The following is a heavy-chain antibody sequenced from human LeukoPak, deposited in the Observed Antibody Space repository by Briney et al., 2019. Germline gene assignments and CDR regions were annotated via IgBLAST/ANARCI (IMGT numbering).Heavy chain of an antibody. V-gene: IGHV3-23*01. J-gene: IGHJ4*02. CDR2: ISGSGGST. CDR1: GFTFSSYA. Sequence: GGSLRLSCAASGFTFSSYAMSWVRQAPGKGLEWVSAISGSGGSTYYADSVKGRFTISRDNSNNTLYLQMNSLRAEDTAVYYCAKDLLVGPAAGTSNFDYWGQGTLVTVSS. D-gene: IGHD2-2*01. CDR3: AKDLLVGPAAGTSNFDY.